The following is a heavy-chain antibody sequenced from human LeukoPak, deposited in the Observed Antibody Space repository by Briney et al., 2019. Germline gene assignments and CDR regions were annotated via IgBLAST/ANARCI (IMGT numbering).Heavy chain of an antibody. CDR3: ARAGRSGELHRWFDP. D-gene: IGHD3-10*01. CDR1: GYTFTGYY. V-gene: IGHV1-2*02. CDR2: INPNSGGT. J-gene: IGHJ5*02. Sequence: ASVKVSCKASGYTFTGYYMHWVRQAPGQGLEWMGWINPNSGGTNYAQKFQGRVTMTRDTSISTAYMELSRLRSDDTAVYYCARAGRSGELHRWFDPWGQGTLVTVSS.